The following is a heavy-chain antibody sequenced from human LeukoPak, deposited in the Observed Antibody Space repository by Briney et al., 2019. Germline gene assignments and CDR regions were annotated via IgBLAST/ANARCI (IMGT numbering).Heavy chain of an antibody. D-gene: IGHD3-10*01. Sequence: GGSPRLSCAASGFTFNTYGMHWVRQAPGKGLEWVAVISNDGFNKYYTDSVKGRFTISRDNSKNTVYLQMSGLRAEDTAVYYCAKEWIRGVINYWGQGTLVTVSS. V-gene: IGHV3-30*18. J-gene: IGHJ4*02. CDR2: ISNDGFNK. CDR1: GFTFNTYG. CDR3: AKEWIRGVINY.